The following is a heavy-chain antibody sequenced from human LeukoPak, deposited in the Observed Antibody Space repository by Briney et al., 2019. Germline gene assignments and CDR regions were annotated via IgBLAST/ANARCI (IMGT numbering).Heavy chain of an antibody. Sequence: GGSLRLSCAASGFTFSNFWMSWVRQAPGKGLEWVANIKVDGSEKYYVDSVKGRFTISRDNAENSLYLQMNSLRAEDTAVYYCARKTGTTGEAFGYWGQGTQVTVSS. CDR2: IKVDGSEK. D-gene: IGHD1-1*01. CDR1: GFTFSNFW. CDR3: ARKTGTTGEAFGY. J-gene: IGHJ4*02. V-gene: IGHV3-7*03.